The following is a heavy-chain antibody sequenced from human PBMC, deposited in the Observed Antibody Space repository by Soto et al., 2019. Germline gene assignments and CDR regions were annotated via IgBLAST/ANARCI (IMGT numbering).Heavy chain of an antibody. D-gene: IGHD3-3*01. CDR3: AKLARPWYYDLLWGGMDV. CDR2: ISYDGSNK. V-gene: IGHV3-30*18. J-gene: IGHJ6*02. CDR1: GFNCSSYC. Sequence: PGGSLSLSWAASGFNCSSYCMHWVRQAPGKGLEWVAVISYDGSNKFYADSVKGRFTISRDNSKNTLYLQMNSLRAEDTAVYYCAKLARPWYYDLLWGGMDVWGQGTKVTVSS.